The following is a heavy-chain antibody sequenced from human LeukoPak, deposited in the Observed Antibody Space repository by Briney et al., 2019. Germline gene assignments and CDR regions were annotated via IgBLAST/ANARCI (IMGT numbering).Heavy chain of an antibody. CDR1: GGSVSGGSYY. CDR2: IYYSGST. V-gene: IGHV4-61*01. D-gene: IGHD3-3*01. CDR3: ARIRYDFWSGYHLRFDY. Sequence: SETLSLTCTVSGGSVSGGSYYWSWIRQPPGKGLEWIGYIYYSGSTNYNPSLKSRVTISVGTSKNQFSLKLSSVTAADTAVYYCARIRYDFWSGYHLRFDYWGQGTLVTVSS. J-gene: IGHJ4*02.